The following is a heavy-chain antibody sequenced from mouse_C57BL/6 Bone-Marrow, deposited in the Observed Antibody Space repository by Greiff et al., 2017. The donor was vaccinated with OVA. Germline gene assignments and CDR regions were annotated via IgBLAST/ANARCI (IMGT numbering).Heavy chain of an antibody. CDR1: GFTFSNYW. Sequence: EVQLQQSGGGLVQPGGSMKLSCVASGFTFSNYWMNWVRQSPEKGLEWVAQIRLKSDNYATHYAESVKGRFTISRDDSKSSVYLQMNNLRAEDTGIYYCTGLHLRGFAYWGQGTLVTVSA. J-gene: IGHJ3*01. V-gene: IGHV6-3*01. D-gene: IGHD1-1*01. CDR2: IRLKSDNYAT. CDR3: TGLHLRGFAY.